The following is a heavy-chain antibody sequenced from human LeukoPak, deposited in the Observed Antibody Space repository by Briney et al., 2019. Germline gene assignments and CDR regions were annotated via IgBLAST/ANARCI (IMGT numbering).Heavy chain of an antibody. CDR2: VNSDGSST. CDR3: ARAAFSSGYHLNNWFDP. Sequence: PGGSLRLTCAASGFTFSTFWMHWVRQAPGKGLVWVSRVNSDGSSTSYADSVKGRFTISRDNAKNTLSLQMNSLRAEDTAVYYCARAAFSSGYHLNNWFDPWGQGTLVTVSS. V-gene: IGHV3-74*01. CDR1: GFTFSTFW. J-gene: IGHJ5*02. D-gene: IGHD3-22*01.